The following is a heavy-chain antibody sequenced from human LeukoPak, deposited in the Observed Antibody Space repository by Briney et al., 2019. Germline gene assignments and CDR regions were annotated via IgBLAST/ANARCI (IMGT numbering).Heavy chain of an antibody. V-gene: IGHV1-2*02. CDR1: GYTFTGYY. Sequence: EASVNVSCKASGYTFTGYYMHWVRPAPGQGLEWMGWINPNSGGTNYAQKLQGRVIMTRDTSISTAYMELSRLRSDDTAVYYCARSASGYYYGHLDYWGQGTLVTVSS. CDR3: ARSASGYYYGHLDY. CDR2: INPNSGGT. D-gene: IGHD3-22*01. J-gene: IGHJ4*02.